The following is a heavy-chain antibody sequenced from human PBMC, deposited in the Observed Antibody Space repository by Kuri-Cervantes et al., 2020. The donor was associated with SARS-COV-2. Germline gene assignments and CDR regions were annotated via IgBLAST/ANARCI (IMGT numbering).Heavy chain of an antibody. CDR3: ARHRAPATHNWIDP. Sequence: KVSCKGSGYSFTSYWIGWVRQMPGKGLEWMGIIYPGDSDTRYSPSFQGQVTISADKSISTAYLQWSSLKASDTAMYYCARHRAPATHNWIDPWGQGTLVTVSS. CDR2: IYPGDSDT. D-gene: IGHD2-15*01. CDR1: GYSFTSYW. V-gene: IGHV5-51*01. J-gene: IGHJ5*02.